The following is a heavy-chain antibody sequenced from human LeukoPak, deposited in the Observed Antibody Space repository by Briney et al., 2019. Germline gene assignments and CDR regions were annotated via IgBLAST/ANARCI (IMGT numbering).Heavy chain of an antibody. J-gene: IGHJ4*02. V-gene: IGHV4-61*02. D-gene: IGHD5-12*01. CDR1: GGSIRSGSYY. CDR2: VYTSGST. CDR3: ARLKRGYSGFDY. Sequence: SETLSLTCTVSGGSIRSGSYYWSWIRQAAGKGLEWIGRVYTSGSTSYNPSLESRVTISVDTSKNQFSLKLSSVTAADTAVYYCARLKRGYSGFDYWGQGTLVTVSS.